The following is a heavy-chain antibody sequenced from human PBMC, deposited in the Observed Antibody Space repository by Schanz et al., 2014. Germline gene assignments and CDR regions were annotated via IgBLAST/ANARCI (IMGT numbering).Heavy chain of an antibody. Sequence: EVQLLESGGGLVQPGGSLRISCAASGFTFSGYAMSWVRQAPGKGLEWVSSIVGGGGRTYYADSVKGRFTISRDNSENTLYLQMNSLRAEDTAVYYCARPSDSSWYMDVWGKGTTVTVSS. CDR3: ARPSDSSWYMDV. CDR1: GFTFSGYA. D-gene: IGHD2-21*02. V-gene: IGHV3-23*01. J-gene: IGHJ6*03. CDR2: IVGGGGRT.